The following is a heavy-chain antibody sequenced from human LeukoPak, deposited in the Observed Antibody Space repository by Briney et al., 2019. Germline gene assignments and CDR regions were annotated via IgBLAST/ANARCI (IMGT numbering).Heavy chain of an antibody. V-gene: IGHV4-34*01. J-gene: IGHJ6*03. CDR3: ARGLSYSSSWYDYYYYMDV. Sequence: PSETLSLTCAVYGGSFSGYYWSWIRQPPGKGLEWIGEINHSGGTNYNPSLKSRVTISVDTSKNQFSLKLSSVTAADTAVYYCARGLSYSSSWYDYYYYMDVWGKGTTVTVSS. D-gene: IGHD6-13*01. CDR2: INHSGGT. CDR1: GGSFSGYY.